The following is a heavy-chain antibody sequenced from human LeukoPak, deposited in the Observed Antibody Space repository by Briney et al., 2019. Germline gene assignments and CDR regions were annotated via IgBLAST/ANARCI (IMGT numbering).Heavy chain of an antibody. CDR3: ARDSSGWYYYYYYMDV. D-gene: IGHD6-19*01. CDR2: IYYSGST. J-gene: IGHJ6*03. CDR1: GYSISSGYY. V-gene: IGHV4-38-2*02. Sequence: PSETLSLTCTVSGYSISSGYYWGWIRQPPGKGLEWIGSIYYSGSTYYNPSLKSRVTISVDTSKNQFSLKLSSVTAADTAVYYCARDSSGWYYYYYYMDVWGKGTTVTVSS.